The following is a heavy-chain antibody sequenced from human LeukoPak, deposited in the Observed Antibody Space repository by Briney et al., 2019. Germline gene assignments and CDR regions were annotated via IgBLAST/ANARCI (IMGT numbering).Heavy chain of an antibody. CDR3: TRITYYDFWSGYSNFDY. CDR2: IKSRTDGGTT. D-gene: IGHD3-3*01. V-gene: IGHV3-15*01. CDR1: GFTFSNAW. Sequence: GGSLRLSCAASGFTFSNAWMSWVRQAPGKGLEWVGRIKSRTDGGTTDYAAPVKGRFTISGDDSKNTLYLQMNSLKIEDTAVYYCTRITYYDFWSGYSNFDYWGQGTLVTVSS. J-gene: IGHJ4*02.